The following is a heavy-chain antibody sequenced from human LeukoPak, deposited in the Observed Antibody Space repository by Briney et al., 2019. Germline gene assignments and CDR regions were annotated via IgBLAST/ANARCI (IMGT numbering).Heavy chain of an antibody. V-gene: IGHV3-23*01. J-gene: IGHJ4*02. Sequence: GGSLRLSCAASGFTFSSYSMNWVRQAPGKGLEWVSAISGSDSSTYYADSVRGRLTISRDNSKNTLYLQMNSLRAEDTAVTYCGKDGGDVGLRYFDSWGQGALVTVSS. D-gene: IGHD2-21*01. CDR2: ISGSDSST. CDR3: GKDGGDVGLRYFDS. CDR1: GFTFSSYS.